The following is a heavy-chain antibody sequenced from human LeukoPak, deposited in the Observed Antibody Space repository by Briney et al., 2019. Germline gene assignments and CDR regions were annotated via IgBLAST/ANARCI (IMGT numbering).Heavy chain of an antibody. V-gene: IGHV1-2*02. D-gene: IGHD6-19*01. CDR3: ARGAGHSSGWTI. CDR2: INPNSGGT. CDR1: GYTFTGYY. J-gene: IGHJ4*02. Sequence: ASVTVSCKASGYTFTGYYMHWVRQAPGQGLEWMGWINPNSGGTNYAQKFQGRVTMTRDTSISTAYMELSRLRSDDTAVYYCARGAGHSSGWTIWGQGTLVTVSS.